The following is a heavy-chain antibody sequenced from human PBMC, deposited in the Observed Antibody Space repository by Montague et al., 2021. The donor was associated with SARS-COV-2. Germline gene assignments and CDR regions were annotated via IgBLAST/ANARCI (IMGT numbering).Heavy chain of an antibody. CDR1: DDSINNKTYF. D-gene: IGHD4-23*01. J-gene: IGHJ6*02. V-gene: IGHV4-39*01. CDR3: ARTTVVTPYYYYAMDV. CDR2: IHYRGST. Sequence: SETLSLTCTVSDDSINNKTYFWDWIRQPPGKGLEWIGSIHYRGSTHYNPSLKSRLTISVDTSRNQFSLKLSSVTAADTAVYICARTTVVTPYYYYAMDVWGQGTTVTVSS.